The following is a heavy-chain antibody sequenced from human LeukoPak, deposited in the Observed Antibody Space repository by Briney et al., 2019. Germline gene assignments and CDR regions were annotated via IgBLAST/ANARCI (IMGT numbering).Heavy chain of an antibody. Sequence: SETLSLTCAVSGGSISSSNWWSWVRQPPGKGLEWIGEIYHSGSTNYNPSLKSRVTISVDKSKNQFSLKLSSVTAADTAVYYCAREILLTTVTTFWFDPRGRGTLVTVSS. CDR2: IYHSGST. D-gene: IGHD4-17*01. V-gene: IGHV4-4*02. J-gene: IGHJ5*02. CDR1: GGSISSSNW. CDR3: AREILLTTVTTFWFDP.